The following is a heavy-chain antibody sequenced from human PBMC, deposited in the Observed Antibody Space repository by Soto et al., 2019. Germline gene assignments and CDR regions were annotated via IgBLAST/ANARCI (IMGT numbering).Heavy chain of an antibody. J-gene: IGHJ4*02. CDR3: ARGGGSSPFDY. D-gene: IGHD6-6*01. V-gene: IGHV3-11*01. CDR1: GFTFSDHY. CDR2: ISHRSLTI. Sequence: SLRLSCAASGFTFSDHYMAWFRQTPGRGLEWLAYISHRSLTIYHARSVKDRFTISRDDATDSLYLQLNSLRVEDTAVYFCARGGGSSPFDYWGQGTVVTVSS.